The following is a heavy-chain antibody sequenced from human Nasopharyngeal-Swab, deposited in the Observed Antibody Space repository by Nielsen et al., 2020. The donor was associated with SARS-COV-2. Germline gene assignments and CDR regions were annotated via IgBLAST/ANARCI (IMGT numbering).Heavy chain of an antibody. Sequence: WVRQAPGQGLEWMGRINPNSGGTNYAQKFQGRVTMTRDTSISTAYMELSRLRPDDTAVYYCATAPQGIFDYWGQGTLVTVSS. D-gene: IGHD3-10*01. J-gene: IGHJ4*02. CDR3: ATAPQGIFDY. CDR2: INPNSGGT. V-gene: IGHV1-2*06.